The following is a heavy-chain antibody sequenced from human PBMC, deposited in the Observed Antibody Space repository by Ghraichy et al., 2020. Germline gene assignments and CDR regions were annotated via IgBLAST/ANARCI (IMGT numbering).Heavy chain of an antibody. D-gene: IGHD2/OR15-2a*01. CDR3: ARNLGDRKIALNDY. CDR1: GYTFTSYG. J-gene: IGHJ4*02. CDR2: ISAYNGNT. V-gene: IGHV1-18*01. Sequence: ASVKVSCKASGYTFTSYGISWVRQAPGQGLEWMGWISAYNGNTNYAQKLQGRVTMTTDTSTSTAYMELRSLRSDDTAVYYCARNLGDRKIALNDYWGQGTLVTVSS.